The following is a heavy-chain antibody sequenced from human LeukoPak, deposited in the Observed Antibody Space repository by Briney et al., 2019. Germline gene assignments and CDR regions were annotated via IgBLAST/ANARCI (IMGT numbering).Heavy chain of an antibody. CDR1: GFTFSSYG. V-gene: IGHV3-30*18. D-gene: IGHD2-21*01. CDR3: AKDDSLCFDP. J-gene: IGHJ5*02. CDR2: ISYDGSNK. Sequence: PGRSLRLSCAASGFTFSSYGMHWVRQAPGKGLEWVAVISYDGSNKYYADSVKGRFTVSRDNSKNTLYLQMNSLRAEDTAVYYCAKDDSLCFDPWGQGTLVTVSS.